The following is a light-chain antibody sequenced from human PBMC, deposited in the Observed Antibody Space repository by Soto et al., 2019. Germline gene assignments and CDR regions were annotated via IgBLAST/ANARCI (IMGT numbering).Light chain of an antibody. CDR1: QRVSSN. V-gene: IGKV3-15*01. CDR3: QQYNNWPLT. CDR2: GAS. Sequence: EIVMTQSPATLSVSPGERATLSCRASQRVSSNLAWYQQKPGQAPRLLIYGASTRATGIPARFSGSGSGPEFTLAISSLQSEDSAVYYCQQYNNWPLTFGGGTKVEIK. J-gene: IGKJ4*01.